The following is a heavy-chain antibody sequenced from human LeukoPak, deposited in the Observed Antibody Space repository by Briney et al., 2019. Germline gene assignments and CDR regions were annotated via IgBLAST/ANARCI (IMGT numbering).Heavy chain of an antibody. D-gene: IGHD3-3*01. J-gene: IGHJ3*02. CDR1: GGSISSGDYY. CDR2: IYYSGST. V-gene: IGHV4-30-4*08. CDR3: RADPYYDFWSGPLPPDI. Sequence: PSQTLSLTCTVSGGSISSGDYYWSWIRQPPGKGLEWIGYIYYSGSTYYNPSLKSRVTISVDTSKNQFSLKLSSVTAADTAVYYCRADPYYDFWSGPLPPDIWGQGTMVTVSS.